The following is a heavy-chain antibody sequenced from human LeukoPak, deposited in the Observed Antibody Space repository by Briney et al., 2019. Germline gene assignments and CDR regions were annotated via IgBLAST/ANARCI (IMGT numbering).Heavy chain of an antibody. CDR2: ISGSGGST. V-gene: IGHV3-23*01. D-gene: IGHD2-15*01. Sequence: PGGSLRLSCAASGFTFSSYAMSWVRQAPGKGLEWVSGISGSGGSTYYADAVKGRFTISRGNSKNTLYLQMNSLRVEDTAVYYCAKDLWSGGSCCDAFDIWGQGTMVTVSS. CDR1: GFTFSSYA. CDR3: AKDLWSGGSCCDAFDI. J-gene: IGHJ3*02.